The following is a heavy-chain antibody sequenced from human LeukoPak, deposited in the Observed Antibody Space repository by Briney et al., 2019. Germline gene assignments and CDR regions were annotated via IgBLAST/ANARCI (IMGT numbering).Heavy chain of an antibody. CDR2: ISSYNGDT. CDR1: GFTLLDYG. V-gene: IGHV1-18*01. D-gene: IGHD1-14*01. Sequence: ASVKVSCKVSGFTLLDYGISWVRQAPGQGLEWMGWISSYNGDTKYSQNFQGRVTMTTDTSTNTAHMELRSLISDDSAVYYCARKGEPKSSNLYYYYGMDVWGQGTTVTVSS. J-gene: IGHJ6*02. CDR3: ARKGEPKSSNLYYYYGMDV.